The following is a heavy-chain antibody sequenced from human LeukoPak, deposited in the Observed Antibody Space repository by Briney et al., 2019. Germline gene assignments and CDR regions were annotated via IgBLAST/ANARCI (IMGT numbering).Heavy chain of an antibody. J-gene: IGHJ4*02. V-gene: IGHV3-21*01. CDR3: AKDRGSSGWYLGFGDY. CDR2: ISSSSSYI. Sequence: GGSLRLSCAASGFTFSSYSMNWVRQAPGKGLEWVSSISSSSSYIYYADSVKGRFTISRDNAKNSLYLQMNSLRAEDTAVYYCAKDRGSSGWYLGFGDYWGQGTLVTVSS. CDR1: GFTFSSYS. D-gene: IGHD6-19*01.